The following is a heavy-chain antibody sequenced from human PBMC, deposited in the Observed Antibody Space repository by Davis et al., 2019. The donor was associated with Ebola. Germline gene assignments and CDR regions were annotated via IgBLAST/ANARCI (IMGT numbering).Heavy chain of an antibody. J-gene: IGHJ4*02. CDR2: FYSGGDT. CDR3: ARGVGLRLPSFFDS. CDR1: GGSLSHYY. D-gene: IGHD1-26*01. V-gene: IGHV4-59*01. Sequence: SETLSLTCTVSGGSLSHYYWTWIRQSPGKGLEWIGHFYSGGDTTYNPPRTSRVTISADTSKNQFSLRLNSVTAADTAVYYCARGVGLRLPSFFDSWGQGTLVTVSS.